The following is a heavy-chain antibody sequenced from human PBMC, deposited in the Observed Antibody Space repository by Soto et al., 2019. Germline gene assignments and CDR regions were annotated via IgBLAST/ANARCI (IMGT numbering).Heavy chain of an antibody. J-gene: IGHJ6*02. CDR1: GFTFRDYY. CDR2: ISSGGSSK. CDR3: ARRGPLNNIEVVPDYFGLDV. D-gene: IGHD2-15*01. V-gene: IGHV3-11*01. Sequence: XGSLRLSCEASGFTFRDYYMSWIRQAPGKGLDWISYISSGGSSKFYTESVKGRFTISRDIAKNSLYLQMDGLRVEDTGVYFCARRGPLNNIEVVPDYFGLDVWGQGTTVTVSS.